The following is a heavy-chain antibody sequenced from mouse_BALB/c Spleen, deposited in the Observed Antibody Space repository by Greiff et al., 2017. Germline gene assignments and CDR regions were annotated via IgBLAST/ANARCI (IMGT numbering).Heavy chain of an antibody. CDR2: IRNKANGYTT. CDR1: GFTFTDYY. D-gene: IGHD1-1*01. Sequence: EVQLVESGGGLVQPGGSLRLSCATSGFTFTDYYMSWVRQPPGKALEWLGFIRNKANGYTTEYSASVKGRFTISRDNSQSILYLQMNTLRAEDIATYYCARDMNYGSSYLDYWGQGTTLTVSS. CDR3: ARDMNYGSSYLDY. V-gene: IGHV7-3*02. J-gene: IGHJ2*01.